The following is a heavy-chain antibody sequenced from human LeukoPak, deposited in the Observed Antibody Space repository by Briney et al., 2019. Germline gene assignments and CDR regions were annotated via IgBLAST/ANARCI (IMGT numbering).Heavy chain of an antibody. V-gene: IGHV3-23*01. CDR1: GFTLSSYG. CDR2: ITGSSGYT. Sequence: AGGSLRLSCAASGFTLSSYGMSWVRQAPGKGLEWVSSITGSSGYTYYADSVRGRFAISRDNSKNTVFLQMNRLRAEDTAVYYCAKTYYFDSSGYWSAYYFDKWGQGTHVTVSS. D-gene: IGHD3-22*01. J-gene: IGHJ4*02. CDR3: AKTYYFDSSGYWSAYYFDK.